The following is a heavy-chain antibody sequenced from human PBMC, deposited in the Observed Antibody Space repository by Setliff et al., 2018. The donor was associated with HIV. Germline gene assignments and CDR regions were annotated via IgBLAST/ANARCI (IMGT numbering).Heavy chain of an antibody. V-gene: IGHV4-59*01. Sequence: SETLSLTCTVSGGSISSYHWSWIRQPPGKGLEWIGYIYYSGSTNYNPSLKSRVTISVDTSKNQFSLKLSSVTAADTAVYYCARGHMLITYYYYYYMDVWGKGTTVTVS. J-gene: IGHJ6*03. CDR1: GGSISSYH. D-gene: IGHD3-10*02. CDR3: ARGHMLITYYYYYYMDV. CDR2: IYYSGST.